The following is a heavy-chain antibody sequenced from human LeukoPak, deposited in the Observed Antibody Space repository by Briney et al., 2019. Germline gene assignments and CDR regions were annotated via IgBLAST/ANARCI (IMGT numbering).Heavy chain of an antibody. J-gene: IGHJ5*02. CDR1: GFAFNTCW. Sequence: GRSLRLSCAASGFAFNTCWMHWVRLAPGKGLVWVSGIKTDGSTAAYADSVKGRFTISRDNAKNTLSLQMNSLRAEDTGLYYCARAWDRWGQGTLVTVSS. V-gene: IGHV3-74*01. CDR3: ARAWDR. CDR2: IKTDGSTA.